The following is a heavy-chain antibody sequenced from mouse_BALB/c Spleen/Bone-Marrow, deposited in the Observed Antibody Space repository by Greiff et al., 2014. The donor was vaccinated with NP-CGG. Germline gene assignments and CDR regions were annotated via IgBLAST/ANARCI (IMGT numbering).Heavy chain of an antibody. V-gene: IGHV14-3*02. J-gene: IGHJ2*01. D-gene: IGHD2-4*01. CDR1: GFNIKDTY. CDR2: IDPANGNT. Sequence: VQLQQPGAGLVKPGASVKLSCTASGFNIKDTYMHWVKQRPEQGLEWIGRIDPANGNTKYDPKFQGKATITADTSSNTAYLQLSSLTSEDTAVYYCARFPYDYGGGDYWGQGTTLTVSS. CDR3: ARFPYDYGGGDY.